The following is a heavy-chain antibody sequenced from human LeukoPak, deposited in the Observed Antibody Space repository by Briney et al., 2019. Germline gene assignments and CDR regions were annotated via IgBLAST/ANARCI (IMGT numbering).Heavy chain of an antibody. J-gene: IGHJ6*02. Sequence: SETLSLTCTVSGGSISSSSYYWGWIRQPPGKGLEWIGSIYYSGSTYYNPSLKSRVTISVDTSKNQFSLKLSSVTAADTAVYYCARDPRGYCSSTSCDPFRRYYGMDVWGQGTTVTVSS. V-gene: IGHV4-39*07. CDR1: GGSISSSSYY. CDR3: ARDPRGYCSSTSCDPFRRYYGMDV. D-gene: IGHD2-2*01. CDR2: IYYSGST.